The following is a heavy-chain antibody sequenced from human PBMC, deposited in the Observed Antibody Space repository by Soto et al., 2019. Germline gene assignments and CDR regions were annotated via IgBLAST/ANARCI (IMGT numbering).Heavy chain of an antibody. D-gene: IGHD3-10*01. V-gene: IGHV3-23*01. CDR2: ISASGGST. CDR3: AKVLAITREWYFFDQ. Sequence: PGGSLRLSCGVSGFTFTSYAMSWVRQAPGKGLEWVSAISASGGSTYYADSVKGRFTISRDNSRNTLYLQMNSLRAEDTAVYYCAKVLAITREWYFFDQWGKGTLVTVSS. CDR1: GFTFTSYA. J-gene: IGHJ4*02.